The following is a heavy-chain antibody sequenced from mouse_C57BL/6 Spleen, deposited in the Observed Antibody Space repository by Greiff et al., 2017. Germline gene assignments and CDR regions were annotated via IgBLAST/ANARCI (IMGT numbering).Heavy chain of an antibody. D-gene: IGHD1-1*01. CDR2: ISGGGGNT. V-gene: IGHV5-9*01. CDR3: ARQRITGYAMDY. Sequence: EVQGVESGGGLVKPGGSLKLSCAASGFTFSSYTMSWVRQTPGKRLEWVATISGGGGNTYYPDSVKGRFTISRDNAKNTLYLQMSSLRSEDTALYYGARQRITGYAMDYWGQGTSVTVSS. J-gene: IGHJ4*01. CDR1: GFTFSSYT.